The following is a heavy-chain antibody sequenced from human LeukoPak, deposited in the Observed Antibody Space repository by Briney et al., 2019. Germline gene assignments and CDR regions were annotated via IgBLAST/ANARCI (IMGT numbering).Heavy chain of an antibody. CDR1: GGSFSSYY. CDR3: AKDSIDHNGIYDAFDI. V-gene: IGHV3-23*01. D-gene: IGHD1-1*01. Sequence: PSETLSLTCAVYGGSFSSYYWGWIRQPPGKGLEWVSTIGSTPTYYADSVKGRFTISRDDSRNTLYLQMNSLRGEDTAVYYCAKDSIDHNGIYDAFDIWGQGTLVTVSS. J-gene: IGHJ3*02. CDR2: IGSTPT.